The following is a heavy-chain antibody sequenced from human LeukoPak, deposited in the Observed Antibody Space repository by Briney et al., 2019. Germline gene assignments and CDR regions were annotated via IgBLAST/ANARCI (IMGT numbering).Heavy chain of an antibody. D-gene: IGHD2-8*01. CDR3: ARELKSYYYYMDV. V-gene: IGHV4-59*01. CDR1: GGSISSYY. J-gene: IGHJ6*03. Sequence: PSETLSLTCNVSGGSISSYYWSWIRQPPGKGLEWIGYIYYSGSTNYNPSLKSRVTISVDTSKNQFSLKLSSLTAADTAIYYCARELKSYYYYMDVWGKGTTVTISS. CDR2: IYYSGST.